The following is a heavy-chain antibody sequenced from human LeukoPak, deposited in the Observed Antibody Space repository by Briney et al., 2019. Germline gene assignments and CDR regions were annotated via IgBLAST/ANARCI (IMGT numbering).Heavy chain of an antibody. CDR2: ISGSGGST. Sequence: GGSLRLSCAASGFTFSSYGMSWVRQAPGKGLEWVSAISGSGGSTYYADSVKGRFTISRDNSKNTLYLQMNSLGAEDTAVYYCARGNYYYYMDVWGKGTTVTISS. J-gene: IGHJ6*03. CDR3: ARGNYYYYMDV. V-gene: IGHV3-23*01. CDR1: GFTFSSYG.